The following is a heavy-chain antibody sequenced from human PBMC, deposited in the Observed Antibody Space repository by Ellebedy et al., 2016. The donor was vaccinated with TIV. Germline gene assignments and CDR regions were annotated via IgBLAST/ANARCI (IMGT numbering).Heavy chain of an antibody. CDR2: FDPEDGET. J-gene: IGHJ6*02. Sequence: ASVKVSCKVSGYTLTELSMHWVRQAPGKGLEWMGGFDPEDGETIYAQKFQGRVTMTEDTSTDTAYMELSSLRSEDTAVYYCASGGKVTFLGEYGMDVWGQGTTVTVSS. CDR1: GYTLTELS. D-gene: IGHD3-10*01. CDR3: ASGGKVTFLGEYGMDV. V-gene: IGHV1-24*01.